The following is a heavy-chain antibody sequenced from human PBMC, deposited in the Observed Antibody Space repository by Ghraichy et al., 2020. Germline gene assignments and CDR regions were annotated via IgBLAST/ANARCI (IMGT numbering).Heavy chain of an antibody. CDR2: ITSDGGST. CDR3: VKEWFSD. Sequence: GGSLRLSCVASRFTFSTYSMGWVRQTPGRGLEWVSSITSDGGSTYYADSVKGRFTVSRDNSKNTLFLQINSLRVEDTAIYYYVKEWFSDWGQGTLVTVSS. J-gene: IGHJ4*02. D-gene: IGHD3-10*01. CDR1: RFTFSTYS. V-gene: IGHV3-23*01.